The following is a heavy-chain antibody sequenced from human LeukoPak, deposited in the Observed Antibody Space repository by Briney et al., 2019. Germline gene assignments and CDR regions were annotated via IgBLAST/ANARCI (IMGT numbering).Heavy chain of an antibody. D-gene: IGHD4-23*01. CDR1: GFTFSAYW. Sequence: GGSLRLSCAASGFTFSAYWMSWVRQAPGKGLEWVANIKQDGGDKYYVDSVKGRFTISRDNAKNSLYLQMNSRRAEDTAVYYCARKTVVGSYFDCWGQGTPVTVSS. CDR2: IKQDGGDK. J-gene: IGHJ4*02. V-gene: IGHV3-7*03. CDR3: ARKTVVGSYFDC.